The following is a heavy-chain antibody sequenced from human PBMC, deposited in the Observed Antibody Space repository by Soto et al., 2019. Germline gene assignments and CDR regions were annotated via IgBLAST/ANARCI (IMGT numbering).Heavy chain of an antibody. CDR2: IYYSGST. V-gene: IGHV4-59*01. J-gene: IGHJ4*02. D-gene: IGHD3-22*01. CDR3: AREMRRDYYDSSGSRFDY. CDR1: GGSIGGYY. Sequence: SETLSLTCTVSGGSIGGYYWGWIRQPPGKGLERIGYIYYSGSTKYNPSLRSRVTISVDTSKNQFSLKLSYVTAAGTAVYYCAREMRRDYYDSSGSRFDYWGQGALVTVSS.